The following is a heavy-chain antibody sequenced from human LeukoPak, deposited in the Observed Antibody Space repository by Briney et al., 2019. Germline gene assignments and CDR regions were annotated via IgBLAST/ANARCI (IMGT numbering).Heavy chain of an antibody. J-gene: IGHJ4*02. Sequence: GGSLRICCVASGLCFSSNGLHWVRQAPSKGLDWVTTISYDGTNKEYAEYVRGRFTISRDNSKNTLYLQMNSLRAEDTAVYYCWARYICGQGTLVTVSS. CDR2: ISYDGTNK. CDR1: GLCFSSNG. D-gene: IGHD5-24*01. CDR3: WARYI. V-gene: IGHV3-30*12.